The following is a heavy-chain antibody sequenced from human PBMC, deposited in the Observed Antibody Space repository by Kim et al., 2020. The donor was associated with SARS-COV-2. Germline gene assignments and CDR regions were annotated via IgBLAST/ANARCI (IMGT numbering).Heavy chain of an antibody. J-gene: IGHJ6*02. CDR2: IYPGDSDT. CDR1: GYSFTSYW. V-gene: IGHV5-51*01. CDR3: ARQGALTGYYTIPYYYYGMDV. Sequence: GESLKISCKGSGYSFTSYWIGWVRQMPGKGLEWMGIIYPGDSDTRYSPSFQGQVTISADKSISTAYLQWSSLKASDTAMYYCARQGALTGYYTIPYYYYGMDVWGQGTTVTVSS. D-gene: IGHD3-9*01.